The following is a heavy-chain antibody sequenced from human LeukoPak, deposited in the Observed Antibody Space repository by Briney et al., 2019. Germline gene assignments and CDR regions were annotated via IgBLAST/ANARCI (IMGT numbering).Heavy chain of an antibody. Sequence: SETLSLTCTVSGGSISSYYWSWIRQPPGKGLEWVGYIQYSGSTNYNPSLKSRVTISVDTSKNQFSLKLTSVTAADTAVYYCARSVYTTSSHPYFFDYWGQGTLVTVSS. V-gene: IGHV4-59*01. D-gene: IGHD6-6*01. CDR1: GGSISSYY. CDR3: ARSVYTTSSHPYFFDY. J-gene: IGHJ4*02. CDR2: IQYSGST.